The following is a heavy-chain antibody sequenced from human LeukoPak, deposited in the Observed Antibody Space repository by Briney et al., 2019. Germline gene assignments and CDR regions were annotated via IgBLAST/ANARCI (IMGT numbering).Heavy chain of an antibody. V-gene: IGHV3-30*18. D-gene: IGHD1-26*01. CDR3: AKDASGSYCPDY. J-gene: IGHJ4*02. CDR1: GFTFSSYG. Sequence: GRSLRLSCAASGFTFSSYGMHWVRQAPGKGLEWVAVTSFDATNKYYADSVKGRFTISRDNSKNTLYLQMNSLRAEDTATYYCAKDASGSYCPDYWGQGTLVTVSS. CDR2: TSFDATNK.